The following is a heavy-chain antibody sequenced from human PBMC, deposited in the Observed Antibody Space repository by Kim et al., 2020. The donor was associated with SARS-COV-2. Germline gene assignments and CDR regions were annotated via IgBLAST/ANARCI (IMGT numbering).Heavy chain of an antibody. Sequence: NYPPSLKGRVPLSVDTSKNQFSLKLSAVTAADTAVYYCARGLYGGSFDYWGQGTLVTVSS. CDR3: ARGLYGGSFDY. J-gene: IGHJ4*02. D-gene: IGHD3-16*01. V-gene: IGHV4-34*01.